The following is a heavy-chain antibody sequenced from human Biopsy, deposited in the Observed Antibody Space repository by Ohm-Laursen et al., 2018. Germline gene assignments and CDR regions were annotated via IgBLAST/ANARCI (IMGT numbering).Heavy chain of an antibody. Sequence: SETLSLTCIVSGDSISSYHWSWIRQPPGKGLEWIGYVYYTGSTDYNPSLQSRVTISVDTSKNHFSLRLRSVTPADTAIYYCARDRGYYSDRTVPGYFDLWGRGTLVTVSS. CDR2: VYYTGST. CDR1: GDSISSYH. J-gene: IGHJ2*01. CDR3: ARDRGYYSDRTVPGYFDL. D-gene: IGHD3-22*01. V-gene: IGHV4-59*01.